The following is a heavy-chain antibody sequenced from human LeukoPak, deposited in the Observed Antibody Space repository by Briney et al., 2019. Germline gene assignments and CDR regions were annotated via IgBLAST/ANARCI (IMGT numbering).Heavy chain of an antibody. D-gene: IGHD6-13*01. V-gene: IGHV3-11*06. CDR3: AREPSKQHLDI. J-gene: IGHJ4*02. CDR2: ISSSSTYT. Sequence: PGGSLRLSREASGFTFSDYYMTWIRQAPGKGLEWVSYISSSSTYTNYADSVKGRFTISRDNAKNSLYLQMNSLRAEDTAVYYCAREPSKQHLDIWGQGTLVTVSS. CDR1: GFTFSDYY.